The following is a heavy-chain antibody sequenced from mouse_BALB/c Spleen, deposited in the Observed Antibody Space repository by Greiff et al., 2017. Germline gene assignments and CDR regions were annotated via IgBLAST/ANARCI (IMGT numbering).Heavy chain of an antibody. Sequence: VQLQQSGAELVRSGASVKLSCTASGFNIKDYYMHWVKQRPEQGLEWIGWIDPENGDTEYAPKFQGKATMTADTSSNTAYLQLSSLTSEDTAVDYCKIYDGYYWGQGTTLTVSS. CDR2: IDPENGDT. V-gene: IGHV14-4*02. J-gene: IGHJ2*01. D-gene: IGHD2-3*01. CDR1: GFNIKDYY. CDR3: KIYDGYY.